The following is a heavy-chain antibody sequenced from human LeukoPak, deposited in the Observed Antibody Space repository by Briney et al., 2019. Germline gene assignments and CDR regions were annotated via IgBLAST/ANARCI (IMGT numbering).Heavy chain of an antibody. Sequence: ASVKVSCKASGYTFTSYDINCVTQATGQGLVWMGWMNPNSGNTGYAQKFQGRVTMTRNTSISTAYMELSSLRYEDTAVYYCARGLMGNFDYWGQGTLVTVSS. CDR2: MNPNSGNT. J-gene: IGHJ4*02. V-gene: IGHV1-8*01. CDR1: GYTFTSYD. CDR3: ARGLMGNFDY. D-gene: IGHD2-8*01.